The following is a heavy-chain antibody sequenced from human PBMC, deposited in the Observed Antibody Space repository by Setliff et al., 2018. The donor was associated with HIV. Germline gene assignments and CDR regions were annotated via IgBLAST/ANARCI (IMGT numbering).Heavy chain of an antibody. V-gene: IGHV1-2*02. CDR3: ARDPYDTSENPYDP. Sequence: ASVKVSCKASGYTFIGDYIHWVRQAPGRGLEWMGWINTDNGITEYAENFQGRVAMTRDTSMSTAYMELNRLTFDDTAVYYCARDPYDTSENPYDPWGQGTLVTVS. CDR2: INTDNGIT. J-gene: IGHJ5*02. D-gene: IGHD3-16*01. CDR1: GYTFIGDY.